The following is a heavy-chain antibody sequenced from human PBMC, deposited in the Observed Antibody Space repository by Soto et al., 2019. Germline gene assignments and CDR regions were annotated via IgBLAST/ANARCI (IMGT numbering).Heavy chain of an antibody. D-gene: IGHD3-10*01. Sequence: QVQLVQSGAEVKKPGASVKVSCKASGYIFINYGISWMRQAPGQGLEWMGWINSYNGNTNSAQKVQSRVTMTTDTSTNTAYMELMSLTADDTAVYYCARSAGVVDGDDYWGQGTLVTVSS. CDR1: GYIFINYG. V-gene: IGHV1-18*01. CDR2: INSYNGNT. CDR3: ARSAGVVDGDDY. J-gene: IGHJ4*02.